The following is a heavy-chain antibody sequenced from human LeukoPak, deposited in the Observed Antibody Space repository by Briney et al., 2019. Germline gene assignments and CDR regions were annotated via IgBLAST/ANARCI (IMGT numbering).Heavy chain of an antibody. CDR1: GGSIRSSYYY. Sequence: SETLSLTCTVSGGSIRSSYYYWGWIRQPPGKGLEWIGSIYDSGSTYYNPSLKSRVTISVDTSKNQFSLKLNSVTAADTAVYYCARALIFGVVYFDYWGQGTLVTVSS. J-gene: IGHJ4*02. CDR2: IYDSGST. D-gene: IGHD3-3*01. CDR3: ARALIFGVVYFDY. V-gene: IGHV4-39*01.